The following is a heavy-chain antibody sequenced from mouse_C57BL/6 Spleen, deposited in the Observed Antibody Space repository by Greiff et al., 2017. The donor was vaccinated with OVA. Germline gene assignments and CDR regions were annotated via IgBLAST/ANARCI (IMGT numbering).Heavy chain of an antibody. D-gene: IGHD1-1*01. V-gene: IGHV5-6*02. CDR3: ARQGYGSSSYYYAMDY. J-gene: IGHJ4*01. CDR2: ISSGGSYT. Sequence: EVMLVESGGDLVKPGGSLKLSCAASGFTFSSYGMSWVRQTPDKRLEWVATISSGGSYTYYPDSVKGRFTISRDNAKNTLYLQMSSLKSEDTAMYYCARQGYGSSSYYYAMDYWGQGTSVTVSS. CDR1: GFTFSSYG.